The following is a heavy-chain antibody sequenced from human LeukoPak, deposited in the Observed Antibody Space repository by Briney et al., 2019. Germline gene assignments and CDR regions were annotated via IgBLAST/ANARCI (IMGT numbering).Heavy chain of an antibody. CDR1: GFTFSIYE. V-gene: IGHV3-48*03. J-gene: IGHJ4*02. D-gene: IGHD1-7*01. Sequence: GGSLRLSCAASGFTFSIYEMNWVRQAPGKGLEWVSYISGSGRTIYYADSVKGRFTISRDNAKNSLYLQMNSLRAEDTAAYYCVRDYIGTSVFDYWGQGTLVTVSS. CDR2: ISGSGRTI. CDR3: VRDYIGTSVFDY.